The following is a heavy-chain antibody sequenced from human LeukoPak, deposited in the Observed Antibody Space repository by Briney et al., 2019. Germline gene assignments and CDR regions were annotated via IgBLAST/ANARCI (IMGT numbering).Heavy chain of an antibody. D-gene: IGHD4-17*01. V-gene: IGHV4-38-2*01. CDR1: GYSISSGYY. CDR2: IYHTGST. CDR3: ARVRGMEVTTNWYFDL. J-gene: IGHJ2*01. Sequence: SETLSLTCAVSGYSISSGYYWGWIRQPPGKGLEGFGSIYHTGSTYYNPSLKSRVTISVDTSKNQFSLKLSSVTAADTAVFYCARVRGMEVTTNWYFDLWGRGTLVTVSS.